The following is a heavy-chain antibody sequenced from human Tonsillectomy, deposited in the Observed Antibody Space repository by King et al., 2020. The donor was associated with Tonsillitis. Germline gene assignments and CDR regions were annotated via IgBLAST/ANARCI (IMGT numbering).Heavy chain of an antibody. D-gene: IGHD6-13*01. CDR2: IYYSGST. Sequence: QLQESGPGLVKPSETLSLTCTVSGGSISSSSYYWGWIRQPPGKGLEWIGSIYYSGSTNYNPSLKSRVTISVDTSKNQFSLRLTSVTAADTAVYYCARHGGNQAAGLVYWGQGTLVTVSS. CDR1: GGSISSSSYY. J-gene: IGHJ4*02. CDR3: ARHGGNQAAGLVY. V-gene: IGHV4-39*01.